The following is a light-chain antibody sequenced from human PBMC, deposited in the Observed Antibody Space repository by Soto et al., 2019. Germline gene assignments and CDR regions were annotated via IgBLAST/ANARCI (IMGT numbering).Light chain of an antibody. V-gene: IGKV1-6*01. CDR3: LQLYNFSWT. CDR1: QGIGND. CDR2: AAS. Sequence: IQLTQSPSSLSASVGDRFTISCRASQGIGNDLAWYQHKPGKAPRLLIFAASNLQSGVPSRFSGSGSVTAFTLTISRLQPEDFATYYCLQLYNFSWTFGQGTKVDIK. J-gene: IGKJ1*01.